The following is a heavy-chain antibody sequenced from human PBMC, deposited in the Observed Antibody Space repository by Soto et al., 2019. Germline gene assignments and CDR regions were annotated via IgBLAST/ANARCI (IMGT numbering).Heavy chain of an antibody. V-gene: IGHV3-74*01. Sequence: GGSLRLSCAASGFTFSSYWMHWVRQAPGKGLVWVSRINSGGSSTSYADSVKGRFTISRDNAKNTLYLQMNSLRAEDTAVYYCASEMATDGMDVWGQGTTVTVSS. CDR2: INSGGSST. CDR1: GFTFSSYW. J-gene: IGHJ6*02. CDR3: ASEMATDGMDV.